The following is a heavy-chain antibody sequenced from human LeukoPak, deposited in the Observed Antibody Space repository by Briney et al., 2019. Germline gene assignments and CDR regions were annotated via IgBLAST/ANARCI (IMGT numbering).Heavy chain of an antibody. D-gene: IGHD1-26*01. CDR3: ARDSGSYYSFDY. V-gene: IGHV3-48*03. Sequence: GGSLRLSCAASGFTFSSYEMNWVRQAPGKGLEWASYISSSGSTIYYADSVKGRFTISRDNAKNSLYLQMNSLRAEDTAVYYCARDSGSYYSFDYWGQGTLVTVSS. CDR2: ISSSGSTI. J-gene: IGHJ4*02. CDR1: GFTFSSYE.